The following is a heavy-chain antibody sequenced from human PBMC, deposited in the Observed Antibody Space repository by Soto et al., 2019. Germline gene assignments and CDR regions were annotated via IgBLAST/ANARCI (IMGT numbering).Heavy chain of an antibody. CDR3: AKDKWLDYYYYGMDV. V-gene: IGHV3-9*01. Sequence: GGSLRLSCAASGFAFDDYVMHWVRQPPGRGLEWVSGITWNGGTIRYVDSVKGRFTISRDNAENSLYLQMNSLRPEDTAVYYCAKDKWLDYYYYGMDVWGQGTTVTVYS. CDR1: GFAFDDYV. D-gene: IGHD5-18*01. J-gene: IGHJ6*02. CDR2: ITWNGGTI.